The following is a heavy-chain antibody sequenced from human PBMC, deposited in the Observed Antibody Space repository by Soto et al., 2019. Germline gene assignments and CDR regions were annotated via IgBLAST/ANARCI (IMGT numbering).Heavy chain of an antibody. D-gene: IGHD6-19*01. CDR2: IYYSGST. CDR1: GGSISSSSYY. Sequence: PSETLSLTCTVSGGSISSSSYYWCWIRQPPGKGLEWIGSIYYSGSTYYNPSLKSRVTISVDTSKNQFSLKLSSVTAADTAVYYCARQIGSSGWYLYYYYYGMDVWGQGTTVTVSS. CDR3: ARQIGSSGWYLYYYYYGMDV. J-gene: IGHJ6*02. V-gene: IGHV4-39*01.